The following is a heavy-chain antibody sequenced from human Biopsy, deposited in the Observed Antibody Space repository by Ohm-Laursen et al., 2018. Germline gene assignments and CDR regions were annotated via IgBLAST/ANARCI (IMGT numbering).Heavy chain of an antibody. CDR3: ARVEDCSGDNCPRLAFDL. D-gene: IGHD2-15*01. Sequence: GTLSLTCPVSAASVSGGTFYLSWVPPPSGEGLGGIGYMYNRGGTNYSPSLKSRVTILLDTSKNQFSLKLSSVTVADTAVYYCARVEDCSGDNCPRLAFDLWGQGTTVIVSS. CDR1: AASVSGGTFY. V-gene: IGHV4-61*01. J-gene: IGHJ3*01. CDR2: MYNRGGT.